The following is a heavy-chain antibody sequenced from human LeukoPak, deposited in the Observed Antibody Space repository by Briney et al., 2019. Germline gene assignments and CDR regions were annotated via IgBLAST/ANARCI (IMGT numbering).Heavy chain of an antibody. CDR3: AGLEEDV. D-gene: IGHD3-3*01. CDR2: ISYDEDIK. J-gene: IGHJ6*04. CDR1: GFTFSFSA. Sequence: GGSLRLSCAASGFTFSFSALHWVRQAPGKGLEWVAVISYDEDIKHFVDSVKGRFSISKDNSKNMLFLEMNSLRPEDTGIYYCAGLEEDVWGKGTTVIVSS. V-gene: IGHV3-30*04.